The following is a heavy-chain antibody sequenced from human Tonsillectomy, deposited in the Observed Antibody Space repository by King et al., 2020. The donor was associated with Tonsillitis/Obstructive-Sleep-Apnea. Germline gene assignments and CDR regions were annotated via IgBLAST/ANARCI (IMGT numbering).Heavy chain of an antibody. D-gene: IGHD1-26*01. CDR3: ARQAVVGARTTDFDY. CDR2: INPSGGST. V-gene: IGHV1-46*01. Sequence: VQLVESGAEVKKPGASVKVSCKASGYTFTSYYMNWVRQAPGQGLEWMGIINPSGGSTSYAQKFQGSVTMTRDTSTSTVYMELSSLRSEDTAVYYCARQAVVGARTTDFDYWGQGTLVTVSS. J-gene: IGHJ4*02. CDR1: GYTFTSYY.